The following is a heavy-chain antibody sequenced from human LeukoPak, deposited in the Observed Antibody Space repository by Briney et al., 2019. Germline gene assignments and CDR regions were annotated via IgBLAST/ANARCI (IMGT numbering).Heavy chain of an antibody. D-gene: IGHD3-10*02. CDR3: AELGITMIGGV. V-gene: IGHV3-30*18. CDR2: ISYDGSNK. CDR1: GLTFSSYG. J-gene: IGHJ6*04. Sequence: PGRSLRLSCAASGLTFSSYGMHWVRQAPGKGLEWVAVISYDGSNKYYADSVKGRFTISRDNAKNSLYLQMNSLRAEDTAVHYCAELGITMIGGVWGKGTTVTISS.